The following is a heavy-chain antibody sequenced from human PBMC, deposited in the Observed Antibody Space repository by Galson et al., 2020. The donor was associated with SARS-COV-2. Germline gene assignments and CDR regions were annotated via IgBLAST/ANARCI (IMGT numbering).Heavy chain of an antibody. CDR1: GFTFSSYA. CDR3: ANLLTFYSPPGCY. CDR2: ISGSGGST. J-gene: IGHJ4*02. Sequence: GEYLKISCAASGFTFSSYAMSWVRQAPGKGLEWVSAISGSGGSTYYADSVKGRFTISRDNSKNTLYLQMNSLRAEDTAVYYCANLLTFYSPPGCYWGQGTLFTVSS. V-gene: IGHV3-23*01. D-gene: IGHD3-9*01.